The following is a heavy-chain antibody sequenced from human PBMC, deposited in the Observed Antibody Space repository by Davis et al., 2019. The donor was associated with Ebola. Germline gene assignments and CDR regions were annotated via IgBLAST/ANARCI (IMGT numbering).Heavy chain of an antibody. V-gene: IGHV4-59*08. J-gene: IGHJ6*04. Sequence: SETLSLTCTVSGGSISSYYWTWIRQPPGKGLEWIGYIYYIGSTNYNPSLKSRVTISVDTSKNQFSLKVSSVTAADTAVYYCARGWPSSVTTDYYAMDAWGKGTTVTVSS. CDR2: IYYIGST. CDR1: GGSISSYY. CDR3: ARGWPSSVTTDYYAMDA. D-gene: IGHD4-17*01.